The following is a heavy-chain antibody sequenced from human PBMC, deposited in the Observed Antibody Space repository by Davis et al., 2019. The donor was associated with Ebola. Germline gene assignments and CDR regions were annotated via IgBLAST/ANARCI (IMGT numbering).Heavy chain of an antibody. CDR3: ATRSHYDFWSGWRGYGMDV. CDR1: GYSFPSYW. J-gene: IGHJ6*02. CDR2: IYPGDSDT. V-gene: IGHV5-51*01. D-gene: IGHD3-3*01. Sequence: GESLKISCKGSGYSFPSYWIAWVRQMPGKGLEWMGLIYPGDSDTRYSPSFQGQVTISADKSINTAYLQWSSLKASDTAMYYCATRSHYDFWSGWRGYGMDVWGQGTTVTVSS.